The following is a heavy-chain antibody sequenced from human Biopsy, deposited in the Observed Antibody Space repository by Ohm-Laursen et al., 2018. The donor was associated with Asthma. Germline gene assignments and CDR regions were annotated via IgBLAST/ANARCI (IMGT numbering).Heavy chain of an antibody. CDR2: THHSGYT. CDR3: AAYCSTPACPFGY. V-gene: IGHV4-34*01. Sequence: SQTLSLTWAVYGGSFSSNYWSWIRQTPGKGLEWLGDTHHSGYTNYNPSLSSRLTLSVDTSKNQFSLRLTSVTAADTAVYYCAAYCSTPACPFGYWGQGTLVTVSS. D-gene: IGHD2-2*01. CDR1: GGSFSSNY. J-gene: IGHJ4*02.